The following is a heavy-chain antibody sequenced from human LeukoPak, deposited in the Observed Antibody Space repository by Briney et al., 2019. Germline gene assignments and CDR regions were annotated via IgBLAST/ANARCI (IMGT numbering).Heavy chain of an antibody. CDR2: ISSNGGST. CDR3: ARTRGFDGGYYYMDV. J-gene: IGHJ6*03. D-gene: IGHD3-10*01. Sequence: GGSLRLSCAASGFTFSSYAMHWVRQAPGKGLAYVSAISSNGGSTYYANSVKGRFTISRDNSKNTLYLQMGSLRAEDMAVYYCARTRGFDGGYYYMDVWGKGTTVTVSS. CDR1: GFTFSSYA. V-gene: IGHV3-64*01.